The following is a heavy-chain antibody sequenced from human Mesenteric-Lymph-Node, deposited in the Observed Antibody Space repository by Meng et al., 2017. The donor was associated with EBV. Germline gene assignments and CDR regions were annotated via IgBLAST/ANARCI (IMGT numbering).Heavy chain of an antibody. V-gene: IGHV3-30-3*01. CDR3: ARDNQNADDSSGYYSLFDY. CDR1: GCTFSNHA. CDR2: TPYDGNNK. D-gene: IGHD3-22*01. Sequence: VQLVESXXGVVKPGXALRLSCXVSGCTFSNHAMHWVRQAPGKGLEWVAVTPYDGNNKYYADSVKGRFTVSRDNSKNTVYLQLNSLRAEDTAVYYCARDNQNADDSSGYYSLFDYWGQGTLVTVS. J-gene: IGHJ4*02.